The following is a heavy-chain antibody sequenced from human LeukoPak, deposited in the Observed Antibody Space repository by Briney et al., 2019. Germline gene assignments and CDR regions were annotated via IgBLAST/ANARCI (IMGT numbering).Heavy chain of an antibody. Sequence: GGSVRLSCVASGFTFNRYDMHWVRQGPGKGLEWVSAIGISGDTYHPDSVKGRFTISRDDAQNSLSLQMNNLSPGDTAVYFCARPGPNFWYFDLWGRGTLVTVSS. J-gene: IGHJ2*01. CDR1: GFTFNRYD. CDR2: IGISGDT. V-gene: IGHV3-13*01. D-gene: IGHD1-7*01. CDR3: ARPGPNFWYFDL.